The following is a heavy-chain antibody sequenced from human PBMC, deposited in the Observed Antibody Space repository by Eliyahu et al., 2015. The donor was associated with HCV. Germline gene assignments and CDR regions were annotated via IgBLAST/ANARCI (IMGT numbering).Heavy chain of an antibody. V-gene: IGHV4-39*01. Sequence: GLEWIGSIYYSGSTYYNPSLKSRVTISVDTSKNQFSLKLSSVTAADTAVYYCARHGRRLVIKSHFDYWGQGTLVTVSS. D-gene: IGHD3-9*01. J-gene: IGHJ4*02. CDR2: IYYSGST. CDR3: ARHGRRLVIKSHFDY.